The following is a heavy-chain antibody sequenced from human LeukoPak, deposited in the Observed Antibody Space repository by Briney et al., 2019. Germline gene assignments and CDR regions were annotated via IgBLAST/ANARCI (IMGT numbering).Heavy chain of an antibody. D-gene: IGHD2-8*02. CDR3: ARGGCTSASCYLFDY. CDR1: GFTFSSYS. J-gene: IGHJ4*02. CDR2: ISSSSNYI. Sequence: PGGSLRLSCAASGFTFSSYSINWVRQAPGKGREWVSVISSSSNYIFYADSVKGRFTISRDNAKNSLYLQMNSLRAEDTAVYYCARGGCTSASCYLFDYWGQGTLVTVSS. V-gene: IGHV3-21*01.